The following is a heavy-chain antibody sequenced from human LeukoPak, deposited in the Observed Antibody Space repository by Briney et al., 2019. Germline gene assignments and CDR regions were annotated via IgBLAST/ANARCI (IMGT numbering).Heavy chain of an antibody. J-gene: IGHJ4*02. Sequence: GGSLRLSCAASGFTFSSYAMSWVRQAPGKGLEWVSAISGSGGSTYYADSVKGRFTISRDNSKNTLYLQMNSLRAEDTAVYYCDCSSTSCNVDYWGQGTLVTVSS. CDR1: GFTFSSYA. CDR2: ISGSGGST. D-gene: IGHD2-2*01. CDR3: DCSSTSCNVDY. V-gene: IGHV3-23*01.